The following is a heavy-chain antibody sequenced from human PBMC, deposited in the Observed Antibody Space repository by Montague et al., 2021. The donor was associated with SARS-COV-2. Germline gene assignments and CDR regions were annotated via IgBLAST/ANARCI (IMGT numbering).Heavy chain of an antibody. D-gene: IGHD4-11*01. V-gene: IGHV4-34*01. J-gene: IGHJ6*02. CDR1: GGSFSGYY. CDR2: INHSGST. Sequence: SETLSLTCAVYGGSFSGYYWNWIRQPPGKGLDWIGEINHSGSTNYNPSLKSRVTMSVDTSKNQFSLKLSSVTAADTAVYYCACGEITTRGLIYYYGMDVWGQGTTVTVSS. CDR3: ACGEITTRGLIYYYGMDV.